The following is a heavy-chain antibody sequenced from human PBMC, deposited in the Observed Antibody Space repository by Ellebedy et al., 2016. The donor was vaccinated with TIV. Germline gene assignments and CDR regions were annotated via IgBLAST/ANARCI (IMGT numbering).Heavy chain of an antibody. Sequence: SGPTLVKPTQTLTLTCTFSGFSLSTSGMCVSWIRQPPGKALEWLARIDWDDDKYYSTSLKTRLTISKDTSKNQVVLTMTNMDPVDTATYYCARMWGCRWLRTGNRGMDVWGQGTTVTVSS. CDR3: ARMWGCRWLRTGNRGMDV. CDR1: GFSLSTSGMC. D-gene: IGHD5-12*01. V-gene: IGHV2-70*11. J-gene: IGHJ6*02. CDR2: IDWDDDK.